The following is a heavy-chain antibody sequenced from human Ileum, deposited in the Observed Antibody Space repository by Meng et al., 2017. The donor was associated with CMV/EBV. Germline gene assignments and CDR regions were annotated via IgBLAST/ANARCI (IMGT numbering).Heavy chain of an antibody. CDR3: ARWGGEGSTSGFDF. Sequence: GASLKISCAASGFTFDNYWMTWFRQAPGKGLEWVANIKEDGSERNYVDSVKGRFTVSRDNAKKSLSLEMNSLRVEDTAIYFCARWGGEGSTSGFDFWGQGALVTVSS. V-gene: IGHV3-7*03. CDR1: GFTFDNYW. D-gene: IGHD1-26*01. J-gene: IGHJ4*02. CDR2: IKEDGSER.